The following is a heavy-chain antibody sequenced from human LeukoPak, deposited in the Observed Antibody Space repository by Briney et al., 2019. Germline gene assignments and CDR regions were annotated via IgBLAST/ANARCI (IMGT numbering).Heavy chain of an antibody. CDR1: GGSFSGYY. J-gene: IGHJ3*02. Sequence: SETLSLTCVVYGGSFSGYYWSWIRQPPGKGLEWIGEINHSGSTNYNPSLKSRVTISVDTSKNQFSLKLSSVTAADTAVYYCASAPPSMVRRAGDAFDIWGQGTMVTVSS. D-gene: IGHD3-10*01. CDR2: INHSGST. V-gene: IGHV4-34*01. CDR3: ASAPPSMVRRAGDAFDI.